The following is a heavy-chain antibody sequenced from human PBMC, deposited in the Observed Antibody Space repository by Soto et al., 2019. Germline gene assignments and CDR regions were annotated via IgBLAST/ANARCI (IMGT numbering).Heavy chain of an antibody. J-gene: IGHJ6*02. D-gene: IGHD3-3*01. CDR3: ARSITIFGVVSYYYYGMDV. V-gene: IGHV1-69*01. CDR1: GGTFSSYA. Sequence: QVQLVQSGAEVKKPGSSVKVSCKASGGTFSSYAISWVRQAPGQGLEWMGGLIPIFGTANYAQKFQGRVTITADEATSTAYMELSSLRSEDTAVYYCARSITIFGVVSYYYYGMDVWGQGTTVTVSS. CDR2: LIPIFGTA.